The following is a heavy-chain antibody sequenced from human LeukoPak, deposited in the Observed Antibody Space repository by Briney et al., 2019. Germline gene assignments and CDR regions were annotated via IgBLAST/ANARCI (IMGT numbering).Heavy chain of an antibody. CDR3: ARDRPRITIFGVVIMDPNYFDY. D-gene: IGHD3-3*01. CDR2: ISGSGGST. J-gene: IGHJ4*02. Sequence: PGGSLRLSCAASGFTFSSYAMSWVRQAPGKGLEWVSAISGSGGSTYYADSVKGRFTISRDSSKNTLYLQMNSLRAEDTAVYYCARDRPRITIFGVVIMDPNYFDYWGQGTLVTVSS. CDR1: GFTFSSYA. V-gene: IGHV3-23*01.